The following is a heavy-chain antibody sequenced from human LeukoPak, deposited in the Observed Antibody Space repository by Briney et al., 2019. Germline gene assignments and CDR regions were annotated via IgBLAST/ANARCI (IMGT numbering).Heavy chain of an antibody. V-gene: IGHV3-23*01. D-gene: IGHD1-26*01. CDR1: GFTLSTNA. Sequence: GGSLRLSCLTSGFTLSTNAMSWVRQAPGKGLEWISGISGSGASTYYADSVKGRFTISRDDSRNTLYLQMNSLRGDDTAVYYCAKDVGKWESLHSFDYWGQGTLVTVSP. CDR3: AKDVGKWESLHSFDY. J-gene: IGHJ4*02. CDR2: ISGSGAST.